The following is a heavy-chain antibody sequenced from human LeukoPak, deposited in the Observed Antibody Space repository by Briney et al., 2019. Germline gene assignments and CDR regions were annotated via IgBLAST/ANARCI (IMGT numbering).Heavy chain of an antibody. V-gene: IGHV4-30-4*08. CDR3: ARLDNSGTAAIDY. J-gene: IGHJ4*02. D-gene: IGHD3-22*01. CDR1: GGSISSGDYY. Sequence: SETLSLTCTVSGGSISSGDYYWSWIRQPPGKGLEWIGYIYYSGSTYYNPSLKSRVTISVDTSKNQFSLKLSSVTAADTAVYYCARLDNSGTAAIDYWGQGTLVTVSS. CDR2: IYYSGST.